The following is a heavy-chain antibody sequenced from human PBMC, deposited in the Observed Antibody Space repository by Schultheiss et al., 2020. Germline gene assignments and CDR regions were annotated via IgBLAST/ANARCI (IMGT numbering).Heavy chain of an antibody. V-gene: IGHV3-73*01. Sequence: GGSLRLSCAASGFTFSGSAMHWVRQASGKGLEWVGRIRSKANSYATAYAASVKGRFTISRDDSKNTAYLQMNSLKTEDTAVYYCARAPNYDIFPNWYHGMDVWGQGTTVTVSS. J-gene: IGHJ6*02. CDR3: ARAPNYDIFPNWYHGMDV. CDR2: IRSKANSYAT. D-gene: IGHD3-9*01. CDR1: GFTFSGSA.